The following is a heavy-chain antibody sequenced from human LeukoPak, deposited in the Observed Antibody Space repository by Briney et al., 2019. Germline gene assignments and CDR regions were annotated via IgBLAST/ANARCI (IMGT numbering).Heavy chain of an antibody. D-gene: IGHD4-17*01. CDR1: GGSISSYY. CDR2: IYYSGST. CDR3: ARLQDGDYRRLGVNWFDP. Sequence: KPSETLSLTCTVSGGSISSYYWSWIRQPPGKGLEWIGYIYYSGSTNYNPSLKSRVTISVDTSKNQFSLKLSSVTAADTAVYYCARLQDGDYRRLGVNWFDPWGQGTLVTVSS. V-gene: IGHV4-59*01. J-gene: IGHJ5*02.